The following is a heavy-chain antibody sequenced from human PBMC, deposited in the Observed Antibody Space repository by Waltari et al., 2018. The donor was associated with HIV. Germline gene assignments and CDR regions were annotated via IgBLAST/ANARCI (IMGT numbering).Heavy chain of an antibody. V-gene: IGHV4-59*01. CDR2: IYYSGST. CDR1: GGSISSYY. Sequence: QVQLQESGPGLVKPSETLSLTCTVSGGSISSYYWSWIRQPPGKGLEWIGYIYYSGSTNYNPSLKSRVTISVDTSKNQFSLKLSSVTAADTAVYYCARRIATIIGRRISWFDPWGQGTLVTVSS. D-gene: IGHD3-22*01. CDR3: ARRIATIIGRRISWFDP. J-gene: IGHJ5*02.